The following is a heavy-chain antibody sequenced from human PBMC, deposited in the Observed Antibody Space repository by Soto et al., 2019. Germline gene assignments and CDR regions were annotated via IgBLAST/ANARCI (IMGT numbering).Heavy chain of an antibody. CDR2: IYYTGST. CDR1: GGSISNYY. CDR3: ARMQTNGHGGGWFDF. J-gene: IGHJ4*02. Sequence: PSETLSLTCTASGGSISNYYWSWIRQPPGKGLEWIGYIYYTGSTNYNPSLESRLSISVDTSKNQFSLKLSSVTAADTAVYYCARMQTNGHGGGWFDFWGQGTLVTVSS. V-gene: IGHV4-59*01. D-gene: IGHD2-8*01.